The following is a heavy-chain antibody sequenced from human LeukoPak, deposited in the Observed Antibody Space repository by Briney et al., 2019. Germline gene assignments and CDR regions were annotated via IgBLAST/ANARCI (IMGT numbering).Heavy chain of an antibody. CDR2: ISAYNGNT. Sequence: ASVKVSCKASGYTFTSYGISWVRQAPGQGLEWMGWISAYNGNTNYAQKLQGRVTMTTDTSTSIAYMELRSLRSDDTAVYYCARTDQGGSSWYFGFRKFDYWGQGTLVTVSS. CDR3: ARTDQGGSSWYFGFRKFDY. CDR1: GYTFTSYG. J-gene: IGHJ4*02. D-gene: IGHD6-13*01. V-gene: IGHV1-18*01.